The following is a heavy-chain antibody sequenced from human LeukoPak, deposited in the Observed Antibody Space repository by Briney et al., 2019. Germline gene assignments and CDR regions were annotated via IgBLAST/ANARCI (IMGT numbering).Heavy chain of an antibody. J-gene: IGHJ4*02. V-gene: IGHV1-2*02. D-gene: IGHD6-13*01. CDR3: ARVSGIATVLDY. CDR1: GYTFTGYY. CDR2: INPNSGGT. Sequence: ASVKVSCKASGYTFTGYYMHWVRQAPGQGLEWMGWINPNSGGTNYAQKFQGRVTTTRDTSISTAYMELSRLRSDDTAVYYCARVSGIATVLDYWGQGTLVTVSS.